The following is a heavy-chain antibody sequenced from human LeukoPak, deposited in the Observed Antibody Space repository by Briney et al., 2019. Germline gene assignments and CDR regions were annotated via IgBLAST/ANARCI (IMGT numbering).Heavy chain of an antibody. CDR1: GYTFTGYY. CDR2: INPNSGGT. D-gene: IGHD1-26*01. CDR3: ARDPEWELTGADY. J-gene: IGHJ4*02. Sequence: ASVKVSCKASGYTFTGYYMHWVRQASAQGLEWMGRINPNSGGTNYAQKFQGRVTMTRDTSISTAYMELSRLRSDDTAVYYCARDPEWELTGADYWGQGTLVAVSS. V-gene: IGHV1-2*06.